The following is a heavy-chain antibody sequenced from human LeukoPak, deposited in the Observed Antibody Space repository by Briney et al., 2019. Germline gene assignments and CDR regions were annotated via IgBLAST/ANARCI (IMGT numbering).Heavy chain of an antibody. CDR2: INGDGRST. V-gene: IGHV3-74*01. J-gene: IGHJ4*02. CDR1: GFTFSSHW. Sequence: GGSLRLSWAASGFTFSSHWMHWVRQAPGKGLEWVSRINGDGRSTNHADSVKGRFTISRDNAKNTLYLQMNSLRAEDTAVYYCARVSDWNYGYWGQGTLVTVSS. CDR3: ARVSDWNYGY. D-gene: IGHD1-7*01.